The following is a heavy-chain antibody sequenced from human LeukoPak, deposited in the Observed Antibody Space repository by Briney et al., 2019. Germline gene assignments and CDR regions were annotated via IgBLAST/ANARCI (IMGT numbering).Heavy chain of an antibody. D-gene: IGHD4-17*01. CDR3: ARVYGDPDY. CDR2: MNHKSGNT. V-gene: IGHV1-8*01. CDR1: GYTFTSYD. Sequence: ASVKVSCKASGYTFTSYDINWVRQATGQGLEWMGWMNHKSGNTGSAQKFQGRVTMTRDSFISTAYMELTSLRSEDTAVYYCARVYGDPDYWGQGTLVTVSS. J-gene: IGHJ4*02.